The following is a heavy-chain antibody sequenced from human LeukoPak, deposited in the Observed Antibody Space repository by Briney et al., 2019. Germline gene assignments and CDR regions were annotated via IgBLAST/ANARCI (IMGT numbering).Heavy chain of an antibody. CDR3: ARHHGHQFSDSWYLRGSFDY. Sequence: PSGTLSLTCAVYGASISALYWGWIRQSPGKGLEWIGYTYYNPSLKSRVTISLDTSKNQFSLRVNSVTAADTAIYYCARHHGHQFSDSWYLRGSFDYWGRGILVAVSS. CDR2: TYY. D-gene: IGHD6-13*01. V-gene: IGHV4-59*08. J-gene: IGHJ4*02. CDR1: GASISALY.